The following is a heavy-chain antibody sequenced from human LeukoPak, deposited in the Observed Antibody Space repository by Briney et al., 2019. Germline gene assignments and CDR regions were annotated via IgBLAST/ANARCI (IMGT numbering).Heavy chain of an antibody. D-gene: IGHD6-19*01. J-gene: IGHJ4*02. CDR2: ISGGTT. CDR1: GFTFGDYL. CDR3: SRGSGWLSVY. Sequence: GGSLRLSCTASGFTFGDYLMSWFRQAPGKGLEWIGFISGGTTEYAASVKGRFTISRDDSTSIAYLQMNSLTTEDTAVYYCSRGSGWLSVYWGQGTLATVSS. V-gene: IGHV3-49*03.